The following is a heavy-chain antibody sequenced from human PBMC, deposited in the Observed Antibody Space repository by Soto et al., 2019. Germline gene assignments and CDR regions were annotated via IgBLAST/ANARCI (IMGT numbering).Heavy chain of an antibody. CDR1: GGTISESF. J-gene: IGHJ5*02. CDR2: IYVTGTT. CDR3: VRDGSKTLRDWFDP. Sequence: PSETLSLTCSVSGGTISESFWSWVRKPVGGGLEWMGRIYVTGTTDYNPSLRGRITMSVDVVKKTFSLRLTSVTAADTGVYYCVRDGSKTLRDWFDPWGQGLRVTVSS. V-gene: IGHV4-4*07.